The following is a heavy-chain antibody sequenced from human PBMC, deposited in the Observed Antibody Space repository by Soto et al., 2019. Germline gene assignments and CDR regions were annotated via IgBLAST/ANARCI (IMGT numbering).Heavy chain of an antibody. CDR3: ARLDYGPLYGMDV. Sequence: CKASGYTFTSYYMHWVRQAPGQGLEWMGIINPSGGSTSYAQKFQGRVTMTRDTSTSTVYMELSSLRSEDTAVYYCARLDYGPLYGMDVWGQGTTVTVSS. CDR2: INPSGGST. D-gene: IGHD4-17*01. J-gene: IGHJ6*02. V-gene: IGHV1-46*01. CDR1: GYTFTSYY.